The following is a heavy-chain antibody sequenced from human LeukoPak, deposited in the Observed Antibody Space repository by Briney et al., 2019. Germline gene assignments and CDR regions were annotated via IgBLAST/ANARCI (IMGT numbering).Heavy chain of an antibody. CDR3: AKGSGYSGTYYFDY. J-gene: IGHJ4*02. V-gene: IGHV3-33*06. Sequence: PGGSLRLSCAASGFTFSSYGMHWVRQAPGKGLEWVAVIWYDGSNKYYADSVKGRFTISRDNSKNTLYLQMNSLRAEDTAVYYCAKGSGYSGTYYFDYWGQGTLVTVSS. D-gene: IGHD1-26*01. CDR1: GFTFSSYG. CDR2: IWYDGSNK.